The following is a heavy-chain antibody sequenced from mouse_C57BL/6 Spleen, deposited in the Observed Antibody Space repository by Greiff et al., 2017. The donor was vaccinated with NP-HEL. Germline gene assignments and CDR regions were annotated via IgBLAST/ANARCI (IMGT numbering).Heavy chain of an antibody. CDR1: GYTFTSYW. J-gene: IGHJ4*01. Sequence: VQLQQPGAELVKPGASVKLSCKASGYTFTSYWMQWVKQRPGQGLEWIGEIDPSDSYTNYNQKFKGKATLTVDTSSSTAYMQLSSPTSEDSAVYYCARSDDPLDYWGQGTSVTVSS. CDR2: IDPSDSYT. V-gene: IGHV1-50*01. CDR3: ARSDDPLDY.